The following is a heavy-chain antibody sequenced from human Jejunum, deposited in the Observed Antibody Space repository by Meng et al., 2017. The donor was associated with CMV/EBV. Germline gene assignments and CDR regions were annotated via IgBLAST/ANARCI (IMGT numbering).Heavy chain of an antibody. CDR2: IYPGDSNI. J-gene: IGHJ4*02. CDR1: GYTFPTHR. CDR3: ARLIPQWLGLDY. Sequence: KGSGYTFPTHRIAWVRQMPGKGLEWMGIIYPGDSNIRYSPSFQGQVTISADKSINTAYLQWNSLKASDTAIYYCARLIPQWLGLDYWGQGTPVTVSS. D-gene: IGHD6-19*01. V-gene: IGHV5-51*01.